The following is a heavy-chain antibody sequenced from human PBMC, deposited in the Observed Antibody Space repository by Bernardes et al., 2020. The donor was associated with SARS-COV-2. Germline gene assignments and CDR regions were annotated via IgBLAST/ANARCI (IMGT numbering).Heavy chain of an antibody. J-gene: IGHJ6*02. CDR1: GFTFSSYG. CDR2: ISYDGSNK. D-gene: IGHD2-2*01. Sequence: LRLSCAASGFTFSSYGMHWVRQAPGKGLEWVAVISYDGSNKYYADSVKGRFTISRDNSKNTLYLQMNSLRAEDTAVYYCAKDAQSKYQLLFYYYYYGMDVWGQGTTVTVSS. V-gene: IGHV3-30*18. CDR3: AKDAQSKYQLLFYYYYYGMDV.